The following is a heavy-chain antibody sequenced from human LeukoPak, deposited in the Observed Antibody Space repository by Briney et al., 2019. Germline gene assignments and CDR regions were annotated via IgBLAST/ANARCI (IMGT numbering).Heavy chain of an antibody. CDR2: IIPIFGTA. Sequence: SVEVSCKASGGTFSSYAISWVRQAPGQGLEWMGGIIPIFGTANYAQKFQGRVTITTDESTSTAYMELSSLRSEDTAVYYCARSPIYDSSGYYSPFDYWGQGTLVTVSS. D-gene: IGHD3-22*01. CDR1: GGTFSSYA. V-gene: IGHV1-69*05. J-gene: IGHJ4*02. CDR3: ARSPIYDSSGYYSPFDY.